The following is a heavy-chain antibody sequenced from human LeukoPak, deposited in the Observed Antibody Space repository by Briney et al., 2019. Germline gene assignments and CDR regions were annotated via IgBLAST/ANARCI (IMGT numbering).Heavy chain of an antibody. V-gene: IGHV4-59*08. J-gene: IGHJ5*02. CDR1: GGSISSYY. CDR3: ARHEGDILTGPEGWFDA. D-gene: IGHD3-9*01. CDR2: IYYSGST. Sequence: SETLSLTCTVSGGSISSYYWSWIRQPPGKGLEWIGYIYYSGSTNYNPSLKSRVTISVDTSKNQFSLKLSPVTAADTAVYYCARHEGDILTGPEGWFDAWGQGTLVTVSS.